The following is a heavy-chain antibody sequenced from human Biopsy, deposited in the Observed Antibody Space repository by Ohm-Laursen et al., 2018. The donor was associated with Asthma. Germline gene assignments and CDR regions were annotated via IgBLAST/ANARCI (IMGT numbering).Heavy chain of an antibody. CDR3: ARTFHFWSPYHAEHYQL. CDR1: GFTFGDYW. V-gene: IGHV3-7*01. CDR2: IKHDGREK. D-gene: IGHD3-3*02. J-gene: IGHJ1*01. Sequence: SLRLSCAASGFTFGDYWMSWVRQVPGKGLEWVANIKHDGREKNHVDSLKGRFTISRDNAKNSLYLQMNSLRAEDTAVYYCARTFHFWSPYHAEHYQLWGQGTLVTVPS.